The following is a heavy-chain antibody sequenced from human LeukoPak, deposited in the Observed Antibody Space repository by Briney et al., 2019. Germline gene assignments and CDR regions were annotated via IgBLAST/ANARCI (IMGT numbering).Heavy chain of an antibody. D-gene: IGHD2-15*01. V-gene: IGHV4-59*02. CDR2: IYYTGTT. CDR3: ARVYCSGGSCYSGYYYYYYMDV. Sequence: SETLSLTCTVSGGSVSDYYWSWIRQSPGKGLEWIGYIYYTGTTSYNPSLRSRVTMSADTSKNQFSLKLSSVTAADTAVYYCARVYCSGGSCYSGYYYYYYMDVWGKGTTVTVSS. J-gene: IGHJ6*03. CDR1: GGSVSDYY.